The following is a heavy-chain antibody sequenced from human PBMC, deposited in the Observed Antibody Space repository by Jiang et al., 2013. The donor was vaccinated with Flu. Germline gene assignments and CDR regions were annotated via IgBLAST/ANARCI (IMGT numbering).Heavy chain of an antibody. D-gene: IGHD3-10*01. CDR2: INYSGNT. V-gene: IGHV4-39*01. CDR3: ARHESNYGSGNAMDV. J-gene: IGHJ6*02. Sequence: LLKPSETLSLTCTGSGGSISSSNYYWGWIRQPPGKGLEWIGSINYSGNTYSNPSLNSRVTISADTSKNQFSLKLSSVTAADTAVYYCARHESNYGSGNAMDVWGQGTTVTVSS. CDR1: GGSISSSNYY.